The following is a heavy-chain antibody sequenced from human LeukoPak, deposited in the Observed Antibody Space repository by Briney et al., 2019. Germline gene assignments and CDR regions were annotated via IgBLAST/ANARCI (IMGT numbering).Heavy chain of an antibody. J-gene: IGHJ3*02. Sequence: SETLSLTCAASGYSISSGNNRGWLREPPGKRLGGSGISCNSSSTFYKHSVKGRFTISADTSKNQFSLTLSSVTAADTAVYYCARPQGATAMVAFDIWGQGTMVTVSS. CDR2: SCNSSST. CDR1: GYSISSGNN. D-gene: IGHD2-2*01. V-gene: IGHV4-38-2*01. CDR3: ARPQGATAMVAFDI.